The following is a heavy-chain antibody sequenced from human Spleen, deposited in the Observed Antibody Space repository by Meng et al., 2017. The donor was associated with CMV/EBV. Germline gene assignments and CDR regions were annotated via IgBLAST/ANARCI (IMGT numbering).Heavy chain of an antibody. Sequence: SETQSLTCSVSGGSIRTSNYYWGWIRQPPGKGLEWIGNVYYSEDTFSNPSLRSRVTLSLDTSKKQFSLKLSSVTAADTAVYYCARGFADAHAFDIWGQGTMVTVSS. CDR3: ARGFADAHAFDI. D-gene: IGHD3-10*01. V-gene: IGHV4-39*07. J-gene: IGHJ3*02. CDR2: VYYSEDT. CDR1: GGSIRTSNYY.